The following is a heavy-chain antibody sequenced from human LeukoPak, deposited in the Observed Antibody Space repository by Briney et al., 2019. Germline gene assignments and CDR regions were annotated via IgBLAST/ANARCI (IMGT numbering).Heavy chain of an antibody. D-gene: IGHD5-12*01. CDR3: ARGGGYSGYDWVY. CDR2: IKGDGSDK. V-gene: IGHV3-7*03. Sequence: GGSLRLSCAASGFTFSSYGMHWVRQAPGKGLEWLANIKGDGSDKNYVDSVKGRFTISRDNAKNSLYLQMNSLRAEDAALYYCARGGGYSGYDWVYWGQGTLVTVSS. J-gene: IGHJ4*02. CDR1: GFTFSSYG.